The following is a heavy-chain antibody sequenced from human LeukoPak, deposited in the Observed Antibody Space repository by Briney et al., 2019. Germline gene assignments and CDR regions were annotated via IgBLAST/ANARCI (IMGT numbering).Heavy chain of an antibody. CDR1: GCSISSYY. CDR3: ARLTDYGDERDY. Sequence: SSETLSLTCTVSGCSISSYYWSWIRQPPGKGLEWIGYIYYSGSTNYNPSLKSRVTISVDTSKNQFSLKLSSVTAADTAVYYCARLTDYGDERDYWGQGTLVTVSS. V-gene: IGHV4-59*08. CDR2: IYYSGST. J-gene: IGHJ4*02. D-gene: IGHD4-17*01.